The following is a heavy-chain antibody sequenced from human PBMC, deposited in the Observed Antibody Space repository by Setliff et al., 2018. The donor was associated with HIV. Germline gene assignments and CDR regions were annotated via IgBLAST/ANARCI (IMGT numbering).Heavy chain of an antibody. D-gene: IGHD6-25*01. J-gene: IGHJ6*03. CDR2: IRYDGNNK. CDR3: AKDEGAATGYYYYMDA. V-gene: IGHV3-30*02. Sequence: GESLTISCAASGFTFSNYGMHWVRQAPGKGLEWVAFIRYDGNNKYYADSVKGRFTISRDNSKNTLYLQMNSLRVEDTDVCYCAKDEGAATGYYYYMDAWGKGTTVTVSS. CDR1: GFTFSNYG.